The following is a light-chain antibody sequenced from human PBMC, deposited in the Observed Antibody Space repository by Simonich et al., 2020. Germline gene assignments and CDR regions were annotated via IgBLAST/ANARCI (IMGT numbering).Light chain of an antibody. Sequence: QSALTQPASVSGSPGQSITISCTGTSSDVGSYNLVSWYQQHPGKAPKLRIYDVSKRPSGVSNRFAGSKSGNTASLTISGLQAEDEADYYGCSYAGSYTWVFGGGTKLTVL. CDR3: CSYAGSYTWV. V-gene: IGLV2-23*02. J-gene: IGLJ3*02. CDR1: SSDVGSYNL. CDR2: DVS.